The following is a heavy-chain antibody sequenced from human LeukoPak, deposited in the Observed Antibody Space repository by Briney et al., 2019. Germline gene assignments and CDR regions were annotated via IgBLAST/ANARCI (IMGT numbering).Heavy chain of an antibody. Sequence: SETLSLSCSVSAYSISSSYYWGWIRQAPGKGLEWIGNIHHTGTTYYNPSLKSRVTISLDTSKNQFSLKLSSVTAADTAVYYCARASMVRGVIHAPSWGQGTLVTVSS. CDR1: AYSISSSYY. D-gene: IGHD3-10*01. CDR3: ARASMVRGVIHAPS. J-gene: IGHJ4*02. CDR2: IHHTGTT. V-gene: IGHV4-38-2*02.